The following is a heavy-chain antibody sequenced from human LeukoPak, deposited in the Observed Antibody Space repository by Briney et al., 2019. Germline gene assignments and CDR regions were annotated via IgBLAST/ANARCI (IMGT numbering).Heavy chain of an antibody. CDR1: GYTFTTYN. CDR3: VRIAVARAPFDY. Sequence: GASVKVSCKASGYTFTTYNINWVRQAPGQGLEWMGWISGYNGNTNYAQKLQGRVTMTTDTSTSTAYMELRSLKSDDTAVYYCVRIAVARAPFDYWGQGTLVTVSS. CDR2: ISGYNGNT. D-gene: IGHD6-19*01. J-gene: IGHJ4*02. V-gene: IGHV1-18*01.